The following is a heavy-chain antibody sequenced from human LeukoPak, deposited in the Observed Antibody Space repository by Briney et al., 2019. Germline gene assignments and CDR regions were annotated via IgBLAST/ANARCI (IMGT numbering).Heavy chain of an antibody. CDR1: GYSISSGYY. J-gene: IGHJ4*02. Sequence: SETLSLTCSVSGYSISSGYYWGWIRQPPGKGLEWIGTIYHSGTTFYNPSLQSRVTVSLDTSKNQFSLKLSSVTAADTAVYYCARVDGSGQYWGQGTLVTVSS. V-gene: IGHV4-38-2*02. D-gene: IGHD3-10*01. CDR3: ARVDGSGQY. CDR2: IYHSGTT.